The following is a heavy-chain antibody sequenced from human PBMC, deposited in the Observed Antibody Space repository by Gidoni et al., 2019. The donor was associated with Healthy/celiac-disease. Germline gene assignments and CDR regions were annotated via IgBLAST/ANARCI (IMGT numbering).Heavy chain of an antibody. CDR1: GFTFSSSA. CDR2: ISGSGGST. J-gene: IGHJ4*02. D-gene: IGHD6-6*01. V-gene: IGHV3-23*01. Sequence: EVQLLESGGGLVQPGGSLRLSCAASGFTFSSSAMSWVRQAPGKGLECVSAISGSGGSTYYADSVKGRFTISRDNSKNTLYLQMTSLSAGDTAVYYCARPLCGYSSSNDGFDYWGQGTLVTVSS. CDR3: ARPLCGYSSSNDGFDY.